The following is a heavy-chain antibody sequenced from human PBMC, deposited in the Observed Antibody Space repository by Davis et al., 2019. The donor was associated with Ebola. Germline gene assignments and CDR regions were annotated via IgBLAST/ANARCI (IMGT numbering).Heavy chain of an antibody. Sequence: GESLKISCSASCFLFSYYLIYWFRQPQGKGLEWVSYFRGSHEGISYVDSVKGRFTISRDNSKNTLYLQMNSLGAEDTAVYYCAKETAPFVYHYGMDVWGQGTTVTVSS. CDR3: AKETAPFVYHYGMDV. CDR1: CFLFSYYL. D-gene: IGHD2-15*01. CDR2: FRGSHEGI. J-gene: IGHJ6*02. V-gene: IGHV3-23*01.